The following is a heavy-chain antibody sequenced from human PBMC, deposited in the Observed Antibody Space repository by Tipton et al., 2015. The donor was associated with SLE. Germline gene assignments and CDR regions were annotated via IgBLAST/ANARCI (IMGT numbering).Heavy chain of an antibody. CDR2: IYYSGST. Sequence: GLVKPSETLSLTCTVSGGSISSSSYYWGWIRQPPGKGLEWIGSIYYSGSTYYNPSLKSRVTISVDTSKNQFSLKLSSVTAADTAVYYCARHPRAMYYYGSGSYPNWFDPWGQGTLVTVSS. V-gene: IGHV4-39*07. CDR3: ARHPRAMYYYGSGSYPNWFDP. D-gene: IGHD3-10*01. CDR1: GGSISSSSYY. J-gene: IGHJ5*02.